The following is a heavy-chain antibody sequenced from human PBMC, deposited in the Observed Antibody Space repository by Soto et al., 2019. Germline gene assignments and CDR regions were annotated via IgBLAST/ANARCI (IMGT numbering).Heavy chain of an antibody. V-gene: IGHV2-5*02. CDR3: AHSNGRGPIYD. Sequence: QITLKESGPTLVKPTQTLTLTCTFSGFSLSTGAVGVGWIRQPPGKALEWLALIYWDDDKHYTPSLKSRLTITKDTSKNQVVLTMTTKDPVDTATSYCAHSNGRGPIYDGGQGTLVTVSS. CDR1: GFSLSTGAVG. J-gene: IGHJ4*02. D-gene: IGHD1-26*01. CDR2: IYWDDDK.